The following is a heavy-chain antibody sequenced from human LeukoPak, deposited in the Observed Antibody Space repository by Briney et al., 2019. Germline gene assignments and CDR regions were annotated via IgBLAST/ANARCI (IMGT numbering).Heavy chain of an antibody. V-gene: IGHV4-39*01. CDR1: GGSISSSSYY. J-gene: IGHJ4*02. CDR2: IYYSGST. D-gene: IGHD2-2*01. CDR3: ARLSYCSSTSCYGVDY. Sequence: SETLSLTCTDSGGSISSSSYYWGWIRQPPGKGLEWIGSIYYSGSTYYNPSLKSRVTISVDTSKNQFSLKLSSVTAADTAVYYCARLSYCSSTSCYGVDYWGQGTLVTVSS.